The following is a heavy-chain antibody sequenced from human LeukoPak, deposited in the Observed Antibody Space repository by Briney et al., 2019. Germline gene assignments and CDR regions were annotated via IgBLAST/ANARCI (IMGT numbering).Heavy chain of an antibody. Sequence: PGGSLRLSCGASGFNFGYYWMHWVRHVPGKGLVWVSRIHSDGRDTTYAESVKGRFTISRDNANNFLYLQMNSLRAEDTAVYYCATETNGRHYDYWGQGTLLTVSS. V-gene: IGHV3-74*03. CDR2: IHSDGRDT. D-gene: IGHD2-8*01. J-gene: IGHJ4*02. CDR3: ATETNGRHYDY. CDR1: GFNFGYYW.